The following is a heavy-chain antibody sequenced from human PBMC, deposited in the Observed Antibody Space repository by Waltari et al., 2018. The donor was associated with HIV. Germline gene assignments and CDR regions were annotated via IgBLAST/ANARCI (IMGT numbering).Heavy chain of an antibody. CDR3: ARESRRRIRQGGINWFDP. V-gene: IGHV4-34*01. J-gene: IGHJ5*02. Sequence: QVHLQQWGAGQLKASETLSLTCAVYGGSLTDFYWSWLPQCPGRGLEWIAEINNNGRSDFNPSLKSRITIAIDPPKNQFSLTLKSVTAADTGVYFCARESRRRIRQGGINWFDPWGQGTLVTVSS. D-gene: IGHD3-10*01. CDR2: INNNGRS. CDR1: GGSLTDFY.